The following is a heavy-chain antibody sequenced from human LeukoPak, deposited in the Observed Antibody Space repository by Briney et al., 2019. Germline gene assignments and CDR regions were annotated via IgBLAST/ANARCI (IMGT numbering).Heavy chain of an antibody. J-gene: IGHJ3*02. CDR1: GFTVSTSY. V-gene: IGHV3-53*01. CDR3: ARLEVGDAFDI. Sequence: PGGSLRLSCAASGFTVSTSYMGWVRQDPRKGLEWVSVIYSGDTTYYAASVKGRFTISRDNSKNTLYLQMNSLRAEDTAVYYCARLEVGDAFDIWGQGTMVTVSS. CDR2: IYSGDTT. D-gene: IGHD3-3*01.